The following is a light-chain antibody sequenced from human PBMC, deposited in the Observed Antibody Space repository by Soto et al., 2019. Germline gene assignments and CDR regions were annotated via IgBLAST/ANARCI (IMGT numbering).Light chain of an antibody. J-gene: IGKJ1*01. Sequence: EIVMTQSPATLSVSPGERATLSCRASQSVSSNLAWYQQKPGQAPSLLIYGASTRATGIPARFSGSGSGTEFTLTIGSLQSEDFAVYYCQQYNNWPQTFGQGTKVDIK. CDR3: QQYNNWPQT. CDR1: QSVSSN. V-gene: IGKV3-15*01. CDR2: GAS.